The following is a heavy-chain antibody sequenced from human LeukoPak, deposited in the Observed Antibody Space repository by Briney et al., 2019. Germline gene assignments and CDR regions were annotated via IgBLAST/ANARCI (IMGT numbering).Heavy chain of an antibody. V-gene: IGHV1-2*02. D-gene: IGHD3-16*02. Sequence: ASVKVSCKASGYTFTGYYMHWVRQAPGQGLEWMGWLNPHNGDTNYVQKFQGRVTMTRDTSISTAFMELSSLRSDDTAVYYCARADQRISFYFDYWGQGTLITVSS. J-gene: IGHJ4*02. CDR2: LNPHNGDT. CDR1: GYTFTGYY. CDR3: ARADQRISFYFDY.